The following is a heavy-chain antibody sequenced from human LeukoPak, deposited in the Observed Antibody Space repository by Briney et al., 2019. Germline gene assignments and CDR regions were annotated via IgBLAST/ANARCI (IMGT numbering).Heavy chain of an antibody. CDR3: ARDQRYFDWLAGPRGIFDY. Sequence: SVKVSCKASGGTFSSYAISWVRQAPGQGLEWMGGIIPIFGTANYAQKFQGRVTITADESTSTAYMELSSLRSEDTAVYYCARDQRYFDWLAGPRGIFDYWGQGTPVTVSS. V-gene: IGHV1-69*01. D-gene: IGHD3-9*01. CDR1: GGTFSSYA. J-gene: IGHJ4*02. CDR2: IIPIFGTA.